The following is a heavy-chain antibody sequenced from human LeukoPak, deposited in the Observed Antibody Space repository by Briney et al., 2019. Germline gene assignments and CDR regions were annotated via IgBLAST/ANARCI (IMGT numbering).Heavy chain of an antibody. CDR1: GFTFSDHY. V-gene: IGHV3-72*01. Sequence: GGSLRLSCTASGFTFSDHYMDWVRQAPGKGLEWVARIREKPHSYSTEYAASVKGRFTISRDDSKNSLYLQMNSLRAEDTAIYFCAKCGYNSENSGWCHAFDIWGQGAVVTVSS. CDR2: IREKPHSYST. CDR3: AKCGYNSENSGWCHAFDI. D-gene: IGHD3-22*01. J-gene: IGHJ3*02.